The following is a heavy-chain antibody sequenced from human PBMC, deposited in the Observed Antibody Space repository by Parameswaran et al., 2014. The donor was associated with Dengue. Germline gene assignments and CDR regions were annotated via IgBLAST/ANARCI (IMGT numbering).Heavy chain of an antibody. CDR2: INAGNGNT. V-gene: IGHV1-3*01. D-gene: IGHD2-15*01. Sequence: WVRQAPGQRLEWMGWINAGNGNTKYSQKFQGRVTITRDTSASTAYMELSSLRSEDTAVYYCARGLGCSGGSCYSEGENEDWFDPWGQGTLVTVSS. J-gene: IGHJ5*02. CDR3: ARGLGCSGGSCYSEGENEDWFDP.